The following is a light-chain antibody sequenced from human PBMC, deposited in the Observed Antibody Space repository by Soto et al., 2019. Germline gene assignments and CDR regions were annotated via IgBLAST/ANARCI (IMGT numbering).Light chain of an antibody. CDR1: ELSKQY. CDR3: QSSADTGNHYL. Sequence: SYELAQTPSVSVSPGQTARITCSGDELSKQYVYWYQQKPGQAPVLVIYKDTERASGIPERFSASSSGTTVTLTISGVREEDEADYYCQSSADTGNHYLFGNGTKVTV. J-gene: IGLJ1*01. V-gene: IGLV3-25*02. CDR2: KDT.